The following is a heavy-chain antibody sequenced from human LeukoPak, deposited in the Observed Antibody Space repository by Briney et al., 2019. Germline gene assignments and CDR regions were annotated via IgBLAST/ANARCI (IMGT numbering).Heavy chain of an antibody. CDR3: AASPHYYDSSGFDY. J-gene: IGHJ4*02. CDR1: GYTFTSYD. V-gene: IGHV1-8*03. Sequence: ASVKVSCKASGYTFTSYDINWVRQATGQGLEWMGWMSPNSGNTGYAQKFQERVTITRDMSTSTAYMELSSLRSEDTAVYYCAASPHYYDSSGFDYWGQGTLVTVSS. CDR2: MSPNSGNT. D-gene: IGHD3-22*01.